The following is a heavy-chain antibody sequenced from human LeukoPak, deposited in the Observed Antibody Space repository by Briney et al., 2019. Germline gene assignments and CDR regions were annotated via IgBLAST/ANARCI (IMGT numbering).Heavy chain of an antibody. J-gene: IGHJ4*02. CDR3: ARDWVYGEIDY. Sequence: ASVKVSCKASGGTFSSYAISWVRQAPGQGLEWMGGIIPIFGTANYAQKFQGRVTITADESTSAAYMELSSLRSEDTAVYYCARDWVYGEIDYWGQGTLVTVSS. D-gene: IGHD4-17*01. CDR2: IIPIFGTA. V-gene: IGHV1-69*01. CDR1: GGTFSSYA.